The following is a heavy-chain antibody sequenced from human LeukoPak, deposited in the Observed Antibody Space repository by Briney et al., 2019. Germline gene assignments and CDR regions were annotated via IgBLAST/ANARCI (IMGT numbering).Heavy chain of an antibody. Sequence: SETLSLTCAVYGGSFSGYYWSWIRQPPGKGLEWIGEISHSGSTNYNPSLKSRVTISVDTSKNQFSLKLSSVTAADTAVYYCARALDYYDSSGYAYWGQGTLVTVSS. D-gene: IGHD3-22*01. CDR3: ARALDYYDSSGYAY. V-gene: IGHV4-34*01. CDR1: GGSFSGYY. J-gene: IGHJ4*02. CDR2: ISHSGST.